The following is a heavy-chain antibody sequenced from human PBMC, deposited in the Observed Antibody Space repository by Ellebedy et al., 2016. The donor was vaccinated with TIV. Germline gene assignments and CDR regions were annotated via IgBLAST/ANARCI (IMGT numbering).Heavy chain of an antibody. CDR1: GFTFSTYA. J-gene: IGHJ2*01. V-gene: IGHV3-23*01. Sequence: PGGSLRLSCVVSGFTFSTYAMRWFRQAPGKGLEWVSALTTGGVTFYADSVKGRFTISRDNSKNTIFLQMDSPRAEDTAVYYCAKEAKEHAGPWYLDLWGRGTLVTVSS. CDR3: AKEAKEHAGPWYLDL. D-gene: IGHD1/OR15-1a*01. CDR2: LTTGGVT.